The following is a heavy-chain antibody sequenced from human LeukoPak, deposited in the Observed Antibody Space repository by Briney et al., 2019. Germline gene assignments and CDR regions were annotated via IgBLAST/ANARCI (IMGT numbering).Heavy chain of an antibody. D-gene: IGHD6-6*01. CDR1: GFSFKTYW. Sequence: GGSLRLSCVASGFSFKTYWMSWVRQAPGKGLEWVANIKGDGSEVFYVDSVKGRFTISRDNVKNSLVLQMNSLRVEDTAIYYCARGLAAPDWWGRGTLVTVSS. CDR3: ARGLAAPDW. V-gene: IGHV3-7*01. CDR2: IKGDGSEV. J-gene: IGHJ4*02.